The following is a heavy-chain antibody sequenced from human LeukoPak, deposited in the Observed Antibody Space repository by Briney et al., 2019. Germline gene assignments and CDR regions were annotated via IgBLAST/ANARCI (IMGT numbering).Heavy chain of an antibody. CDR1: GGSISGYH. J-gene: IGHJ6*03. Sequence: LSLTCNVSGGSISGYHWSWIRQAPGKGLEWVSYISSSGSTIYYADSVKGRFTISRDNAKNSLYLQMNSLRAEDTAVYYCARDSSSSWYWGHYYYYMDVWGKGTTVTVSS. V-gene: IGHV3-11*04. CDR3: ARDSSSSWYWGHYYYYMDV. CDR2: ISSSGSTI. D-gene: IGHD6-13*01.